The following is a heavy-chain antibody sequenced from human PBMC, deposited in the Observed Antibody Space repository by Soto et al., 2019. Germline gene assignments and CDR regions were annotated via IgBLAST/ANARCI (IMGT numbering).Heavy chain of an antibody. CDR2: ISSDGDNT. CDR3: VKDSRPMIVVAHFDH. CDR1: GFTFNIYA. Sequence: LRLSCSASGFTFNIYAMHWVRQAPGKGLEYVSGISSDGDNTCYADSVKGRFIISRDNSKNTLYLQMSSLRAEDTAVYYCVKDSRPMIVVAHFDHWGQGTLVTVSS. V-gene: IGHV3-64D*08. D-gene: IGHD3-22*01. J-gene: IGHJ4*02.